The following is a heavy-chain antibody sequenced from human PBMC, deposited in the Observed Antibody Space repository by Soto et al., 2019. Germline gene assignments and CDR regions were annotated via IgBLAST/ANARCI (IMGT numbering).Heavy chain of an antibody. CDR3: ARMETGRVVTRPNWLDP. CDR2: INTGNGNT. D-gene: IGHD2-21*02. Sequence: QVQLVQSGAEVKKPGASVKVSCKTSGYTFTSYAVHWVRQAPGHRLEWMGWINTGNGNTKYSQNFQGRVTITRXXSXSXXYMELSSLRSEDTAVYYCARMETGRVVTRPNWLDPWGQGTLVTVSS. J-gene: IGHJ5*02. CDR1: GYTFTSYA. V-gene: IGHV1-3*04.